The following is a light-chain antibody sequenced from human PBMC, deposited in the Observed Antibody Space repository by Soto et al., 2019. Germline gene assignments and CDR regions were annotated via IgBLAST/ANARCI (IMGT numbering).Light chain of an antibody. CDR2: GAF. CDR1: QSVSSN. V-gene: IGKV3-15*01. J-gene: IGKJ1*01. CDR3: QQSYSVPLT. Sequence: EIVWTQSPGTLSLSPGERATLACRASQSVSSNLAWYQQKPGQAPSLLIYGAFTRATGIPDRFSGSGSGTDFTLTISSLQPEDFATYYCQQSYSVPLTFGQGTKVDIK.